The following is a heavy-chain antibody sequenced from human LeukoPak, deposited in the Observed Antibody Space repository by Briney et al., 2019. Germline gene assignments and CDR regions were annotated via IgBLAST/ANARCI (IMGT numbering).Heavy chain of an antibody. CDR2: ISWNSGSI. CDR1: GFTFDDYA. CDR3: AKDKVVRGLVYYYYMDV. J-gene: IGHJ6*03. V-gene: IGHV3-9*01. D-gene: IGHD3-10*01. Sequence: GGSLRLSCAASGFTFDDYAMHWVRQAPGKGLEWVSGISWNSGSIGYADSVKGRFTISRDNAKNSLYLQMTSLRAEDTALYYCAKDKVVRGLVYYYYMDVWGKGTTVTVSS.